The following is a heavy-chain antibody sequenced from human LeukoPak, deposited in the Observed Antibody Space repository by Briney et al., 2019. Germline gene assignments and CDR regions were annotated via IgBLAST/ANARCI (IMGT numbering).Heavy chain of an antibody. V-gene: IGHV4-38-2*02. CDR3: ARVDGSCSGGSCPSGNWFDP. CDR2: IYHSGST. CDR1: GGSISSYY. J-gene: IGHJ5*02. Sequence: SETLSLTCTVSGGSISSYYWGWIRQPPGKGLEWIGSIYHSGSTYYNPSLKSRVTISVDTSKNQFSLKLSSVTAADTAVYYCARVDGSCSGGSCPSGNWFDPWGQGTLVTVSS. D-gene: IGHD2-15*01.